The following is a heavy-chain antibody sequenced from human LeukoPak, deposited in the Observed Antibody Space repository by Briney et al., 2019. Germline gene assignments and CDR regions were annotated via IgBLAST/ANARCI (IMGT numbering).Heavy chain of an antibody. J-gene: IGHJ3*02. CDR3: ARDLTDYGSGSSSDPPDAFDI. CDR1: GYTLTGYY. D-gene: IGHD3-10*01. Sequence: GASVKVSCKASGYTLTGYYMHWVRQAPGQGLEWMGWINPNSGGTNYAQKFQGRVTMTRDTSISTAYMELSRLRSDDTAVYYCARDLTDYGSGSSSDPPDAFDIWGQGTMVTVSS. V-gene: IGHV1-2*02. CDR2: INPNSGGT.